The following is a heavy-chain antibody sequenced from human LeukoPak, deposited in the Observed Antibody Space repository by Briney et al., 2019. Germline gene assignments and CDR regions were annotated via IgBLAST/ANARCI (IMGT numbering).Heavy chain of an antibody. CDR3: ARGIVGATEGVDY. CDR1: GGSFSGYY. J-gene: IGHJ4*02. CDR2: INHSGST. D-gene: IGHD1-26*01. V-gene: IGHV4-34*01. Sequence: SETLSLTCAVYGGSFSGYYWSWILQPPGKGLEWIGEINHSGSTNYNPSLKSRVTISVDTSKNQFSLKLSSVTAADTAVYYCARGIVGATEGVDYWGQGTLVTVSS.